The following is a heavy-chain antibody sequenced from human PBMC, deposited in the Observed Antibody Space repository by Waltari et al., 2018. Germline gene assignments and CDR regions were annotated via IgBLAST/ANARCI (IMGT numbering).Heavy chain of an antibody. CDR2: VIPIFGTA. D-gene: IGHD3-3*01. CDR1: GGTFSSSA. V-gene: IGHV1-69*01. J-gene: IGHJ5*02. Sequence: QVQLVQSGAEVKKPGSSVKVSCKASGGTFSSSAISWVRQAPGQGLEWMGGVIPIFGTANYAQKFQGRVTITADESTSTAYMELSSLRSEDTAVYYCARDRGLRFLEWLSTSDWFDPWGQGTLVTISS. CDR3: ARDRGLRFLEWLSTSDWFDP.